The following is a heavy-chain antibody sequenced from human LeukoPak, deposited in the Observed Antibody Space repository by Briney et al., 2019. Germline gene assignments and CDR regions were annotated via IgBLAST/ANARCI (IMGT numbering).Heavy chain of an antibody. D-gene: IGHD6-13*01. Sequence: GGSLRLSCAASGFTFSSYSMNWVRQAPGKGREWVSSISSSSSYIYYADSVKGRFTISRDNAKNSLYLQMNSLRAEDTAVYYCARHNYFGSSWYRGYYYMDVWGKGTTVTISS. V-gene: IGHV3-21*04. CDR3: ARHNYFGSSWYRGYYYMDV. CDR2: ISSSSSYI. J-gene: IGHJ6*03. CDR1: GFTFSSYS.